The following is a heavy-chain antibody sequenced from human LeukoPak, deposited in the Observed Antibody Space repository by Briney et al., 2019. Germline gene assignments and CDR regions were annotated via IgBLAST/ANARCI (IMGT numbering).Heavy chain of an antibody. J-gene: IGHJ3*02. V-gene: IGHV3-30*02. Sequence: GGSLRLSCAASGFTFSSYGMHWVRQAPGKGLEWVAFIRYDGSNKYYADSVKGRFTISRDNSKNTLYLQMNSLRAEDTAVYYCAKDPGRPILWFGDKGNDAFDIWGQGTMVTVSS. CDR2: IRYDGSNK. CDR1: GFTFSSYG. D-gene: IGHD3-10*01. CDR3: AKDPGRPILWFGDKGNDAFDI.